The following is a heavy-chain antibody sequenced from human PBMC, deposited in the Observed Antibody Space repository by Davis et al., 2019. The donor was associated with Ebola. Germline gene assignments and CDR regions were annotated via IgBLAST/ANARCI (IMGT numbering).Heavy chain of an antibody. Sequence: PGGSLRLSCAASGFTFSSFAMSWVRQAPGKGLEWVSGISYSGNNAHYADSVKGRFTISRANSKNTLYLQTDSLRADDTAVYYCVKEGGKYSGRYSYYYMDVWGGGTTVTVSS. D-gene: IGHD1-26*01. CDR1: GFTFSSFA. CDR3: VKEGGKYSGRYSYYYMDV. J-gene: IGHJ6*03. CDR2: ISYSGNNA. V-gene: IGHV3-23*01.